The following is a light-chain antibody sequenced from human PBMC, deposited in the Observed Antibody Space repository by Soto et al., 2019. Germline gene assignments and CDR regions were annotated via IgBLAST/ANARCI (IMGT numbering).Light chain of an antibody. CDR3: QQYDTWPPMYT. Sequence: EILMTQSPATLSVSPGERATLSCRASQSVRSNLAWYQQKRGQAPRLLIHGASTRATGIPARFSGSGSGTEFTLTISSLQSEDFAVYYCQQYDTWPPMYTFGQGTKLEIK. J-gene: IGKJ2*01. CDR1: QSVRSN. V-gene: IGKV3-15*01. CDR2: GAS.